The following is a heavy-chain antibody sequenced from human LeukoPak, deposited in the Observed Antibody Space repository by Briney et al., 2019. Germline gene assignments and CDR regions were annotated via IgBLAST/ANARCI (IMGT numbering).Heavy chain of an antibody. CDR1: GFTFSSYN. J-gene: IGHJ4*02. CDR3: AKDRSIGVLDY. D-gene: IGHD6-6*01. Sequence: GGSLRLSCAASGFTFSSYNMNWVRQAPGKGLEWVSYISSSSSNIYYADSVKGRFTISRDNAKNTLYLQMNSVRAEDTAVYYCAKDRSIGVLDYWGQGTLVTVSS. V-gene: IGHV3-48*01. CDR2: ISSSSSNI.